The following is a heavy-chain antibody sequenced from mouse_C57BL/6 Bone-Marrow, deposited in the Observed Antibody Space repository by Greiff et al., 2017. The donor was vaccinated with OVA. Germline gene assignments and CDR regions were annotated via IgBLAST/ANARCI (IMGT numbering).Heavy chain of an antibody. J-gene: IGHJ4*01. D-gene: IGHD2-3*01. CDR3: ARLNDGYYAMDY. CDR1: GYTFTTYP. CDR2: FHPYNDDT. Sequence: QVHVKQSGAELVKPGASVKMSCKASGYTFTTYPIEWMKQNHGKSLEWIGNFHPYNDDTKYNEKFKGKATLTVEKSSSTVYLELSRLTSDDSAVYYCARLNDGYYAMDYWGQGTSVTVSS. V-gene: IGHV1-47*01.